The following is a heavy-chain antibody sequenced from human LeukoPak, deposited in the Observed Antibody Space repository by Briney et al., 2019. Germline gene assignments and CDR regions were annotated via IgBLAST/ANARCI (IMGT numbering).Heavy chain of an antibody. J-gene: IGHJ4*02. CDR1: GGSFSGYY. CDR2: INHSGST. CDR3: ARRRNGVGY. Sequence: RASETLSLTCAVYGGSFSGYYWSWIRQPPGKGLEWIGEINHSGSTNYNPSLKSRVTISVDTSKNQFSLKLSSVTAADTAVYYCARRRNGVGYWGQGTLVTVSS. D-gene: IGHD1-14*01. V-gene: IGHV4-34*01.